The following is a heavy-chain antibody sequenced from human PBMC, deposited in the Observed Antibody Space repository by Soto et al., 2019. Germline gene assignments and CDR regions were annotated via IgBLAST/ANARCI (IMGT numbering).Heavy chain of an antibody. CDR2: ISYDGSNK. V-gene: IGHV3-30-3*01. Sequence: GGSLRLSCAASGFTFSSYAMHWVRQAPGKGLEWVAVISYDGSNKYYADSVKGRFTISRDNSKNTLYLQMNSLRAEDTAVYYCARDSPKLRYFDWLFYFDYWGQGTLVTVSS. CDR3: ARDSPKLRYFDWLFYFDY. D-gene: IGHD3-9*01. CDR1: GFTFSSYA. J-gene: IGHJ4*02.